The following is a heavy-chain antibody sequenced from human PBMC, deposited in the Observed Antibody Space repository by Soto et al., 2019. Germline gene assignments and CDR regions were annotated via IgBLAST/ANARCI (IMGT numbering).Heavy chain of an antibody. Sequence: XGALRVSGSASGLTLSDFCLHWVRQAPGKGLEWLAVISSDGSNKFYADSVQGRFTLSRDSSENTLYLQMTRLRIDDTAVYYCAKDLYRGPMGMSLGPWGQGTLVTVSS. CDR3: AKDLYRGPMGMSLGP. V-gene: IGHV3-30*18. CDR1: GLTLSDFC. D-gene: IGHD3-10*01. J-gene: IGHJ5*02. CDR2: ISSDGSNK.